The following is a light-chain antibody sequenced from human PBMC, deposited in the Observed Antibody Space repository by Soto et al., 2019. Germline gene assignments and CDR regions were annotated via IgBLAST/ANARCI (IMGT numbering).Light chain of an antibody. CDR2: GAS. CDR3: HQYDNWPLTWT. Sequence: DIELTQPPVTLAVSPGDRATLSCLASQSVRSNLAWYQQEPGQAPRLLIYGASTRATGIAARFSGSGSGTEFTLTIRSLQSEDFALYYCHQYDNWPLTWTFGQGTKVDIK. V-gene: IGKV3-15*01. J-gene: IGKJ1*01. CDR1: QSVRSN.